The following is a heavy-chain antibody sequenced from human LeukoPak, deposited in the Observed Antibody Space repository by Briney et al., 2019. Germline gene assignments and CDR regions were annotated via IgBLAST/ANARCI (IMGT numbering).Heavy chain of an antibody. J-gene: IGHJ4*02. CDR1: GGSFSGYY. V-gene: IGHV4-34*01. CDR2: INHSGST. Sequence: SETLSLTCAVYGGSFSGYYWSWIRQPPGKGLEWIGEINHSGSTNYNPSLKSRVTISVDTSKNRFSLKLSSVTAADTAVYYCARGAIRIGLFDYWGQGTLVTVSS. D-gene: IGHD1-14*01. CDR3: ARGAIRIGLFDY.